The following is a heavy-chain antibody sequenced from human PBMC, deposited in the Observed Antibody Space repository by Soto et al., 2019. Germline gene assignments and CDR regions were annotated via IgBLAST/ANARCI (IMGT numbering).Heavy chain of an antibody. J-gene: IGHJ6*02. CDR3: ARDSVLSFGELFYYYYYGMDV. CDR2: IIPIFGTA. CDR1: GGTFSSYA. V-gene: IGHV1-69*01. Sequence: QVQLVQSGAEVKKPGSSVKVSCKASGGTFSSYAISWVRQAPGQGLEWMGGIIPIFGTANYAQKFQGRVTITADESTSTAYMELSSLRSEDTAVYYSARDSVLSFGELFYYYYYGMDVWGQGTTVTVSS. D-gene: IGHD3-10*01.